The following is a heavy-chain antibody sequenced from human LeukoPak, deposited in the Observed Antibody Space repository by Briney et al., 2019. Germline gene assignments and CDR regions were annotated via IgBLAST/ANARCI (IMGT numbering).Heavy chain of an antibody. D-gene: IGHD6-13*01. CDR2: IKQDGSEK. CDR3: ANDAAQQQLSNLFYGMDV. J-gene: IGHJ6*02. V-gene: IGHV3-7*01. Sequence: QPGGSLRLSCAASGLTFSSYWMTWVRQAPGKGLEWVANIKQDGSEKYYVDSVKGRFTTSRDNSMNTLYLQMNSLRAEDTAVYFCANDAAQQQLSNLFYGMDVWGQGTTVTVSS. CDR1: GLTFSSYW.